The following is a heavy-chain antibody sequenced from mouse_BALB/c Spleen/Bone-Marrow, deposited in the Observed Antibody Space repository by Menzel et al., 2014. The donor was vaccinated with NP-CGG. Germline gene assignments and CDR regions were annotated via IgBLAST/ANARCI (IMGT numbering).Heavy chain of an antibody. Sequence: VQLQQSGSVLVRPGASVKLSCKTSGYTFTSSWMHWAKQRPGQGLEWIGEIHPNSANTNYNEKFKGKAILTVDTSSSTAYVDLSSLTSEDSAVYHCARHHRYAYYFDYWGQGTTLTVSS. CDR2: IHPNSANT. CDR3: ARHHRYAYYFDY. J-gene: IGHJ2*01. V-gene: IGHV1S130*01. CDR1: GYTFTSSW. D-gene: IGHD2-14*01.